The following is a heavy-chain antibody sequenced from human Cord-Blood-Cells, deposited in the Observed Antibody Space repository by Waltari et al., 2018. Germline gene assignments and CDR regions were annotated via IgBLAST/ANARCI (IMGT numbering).Heavy chain of an antibody. V-gene: IGHV3-13*01. CDR2: IGTAGDT. Sequence: EVQLVESGGGLVQPGGSLRLSCAASGFTFSSYDLHWVRQATGKGLEWVSAIGTAGDTYYPGSVKGRFTISRENAKNSLYLQMNSLRAGDTAVYYCARGGTAPYDAFDIWGQGTMVTVSS. J-gene: IGHJ3*02. CDR3: ARGGTAPYDAFDI. CDR1: GFTFSSYD.